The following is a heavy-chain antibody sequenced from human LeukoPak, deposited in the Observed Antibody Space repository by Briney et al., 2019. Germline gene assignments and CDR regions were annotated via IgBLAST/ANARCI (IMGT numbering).Heavy chain of an antibody. V-gene: IGHV4-34*01. J-gene: IGHJ4*03. Sequence: SETLSLTCAVRGESFSAYFWSWIRQVPGKGLEWIGEIDHRGVSTYNPSLKSRATMLVDTSNNHFSLNLTSVTAADTATYYCASRSLTLAAARCFDDWGQGTVVTVSS. CDR1: GESFSAYF. D-gene: IGHD2-15*01. CDR3: ASRSLTLAAARCFDD. CDR2: IDHRGVS.